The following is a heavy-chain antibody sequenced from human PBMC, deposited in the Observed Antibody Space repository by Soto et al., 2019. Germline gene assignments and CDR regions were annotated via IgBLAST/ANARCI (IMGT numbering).Heavy chain of an antibody. Sequence: QDQLVQSGAEVKKPGASVKISCEASGYTFTSHGISWVRQAPGQGLEWLGWISTYNSRTHYAQKVQGRVTMTTDTSTSTAYLDLRSLTFDDTAVYYCARARYCASPSCYKHYYYGMDTWGQGTPVNVSS. CDR2: ISTYNSRT. D-gene: IGHD2-2*02. V-gene: IGHV1-18*04. CDR1: GYTFTSHG. J-gene: IGHJ6*02. CDR3: ARARYCASPSCYKHYYYGMDT.